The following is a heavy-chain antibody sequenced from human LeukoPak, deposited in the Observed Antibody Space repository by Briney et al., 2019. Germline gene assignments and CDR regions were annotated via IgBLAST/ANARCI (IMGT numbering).Heavy chain of an antibody. CDR2: ILYDGSNQ. CDR3: GKDENYGSGRGEFHGLDL. CDR1: GFRFSTYD. J-gene: IGHJ6*02. D-gene: IGHD3-10*01. Sequence: GGSLRLSCAASGFRFSTYDMHWVRQAPGKGLEWVAVILYDGSNQYYGDPVRGRFTISRDNSKNTMYLQMNSLRAEDTAVYYWGKDENYGSGRGEFHGLDLLGQGTTVTVSS. V-gene: IGHV3-33*06.